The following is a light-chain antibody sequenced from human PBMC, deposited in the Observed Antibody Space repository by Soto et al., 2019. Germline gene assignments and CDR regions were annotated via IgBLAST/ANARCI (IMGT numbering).Light chain of an antibody. CDR3: QQYGSSQT. CDR2: GAS. Sequence: EIVLTQSPGTLSLSPGERATLSCRASQSVSSSYLAWYQQKPGQAPRLLIYGASSRATGIPDRFSGSGSGTDSTLTISRLEPEDFAVYYCQQYGSSQTFGQGTKVEI. V-gene: IGKV3-20*01. CDR1: QSVSSSY. J-gene: IGKJ1*01.